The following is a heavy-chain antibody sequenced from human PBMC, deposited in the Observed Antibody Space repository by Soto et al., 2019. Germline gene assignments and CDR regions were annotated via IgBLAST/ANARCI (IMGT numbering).Heavy chain of an antibody. Sequence: QVQLVQSGAEVKKPGASVKVSCKASGYTFTSYGISWVRQAPGQGLEWMGWLSAYNGNKKYAQKVQGRVTMTTDTSTTTAYMDVRSLSSDDTAVYYCPRFAAIGMNDYWGQGTLVTVSS. J-gene: IGHJ4*02. D-gene: IGHD1-20*01. CDR2: LSAYNGNK. V-gene: IGHV1-18*01. CDR3: PRFAAIGMNDY. CDR1: GYTFTSYG.